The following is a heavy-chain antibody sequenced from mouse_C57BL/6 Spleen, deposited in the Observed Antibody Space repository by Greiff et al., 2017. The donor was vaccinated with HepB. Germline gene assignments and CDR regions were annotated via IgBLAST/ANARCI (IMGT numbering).Heavy chain of an antibody. CDR1: GYTFTSYW. CDR3: AREGDYYGSSYGY. V-gene: IGHV1-52*01. D-gene: IGHD1-1*01. Sequence: QVQLKQPGAELVRPGSSVKLSCKASGYTFTSYWMHWVKQRPIQGLEWIGNIDPSDSETHYNQKFKDKATLTVDKSSSTAYMQLSSLTSEDSAVYYCAREGDYYGSSYGYWGQGTTLTVSS. CDR2: IDPSDSET. J-gene: IGHJ2*01.